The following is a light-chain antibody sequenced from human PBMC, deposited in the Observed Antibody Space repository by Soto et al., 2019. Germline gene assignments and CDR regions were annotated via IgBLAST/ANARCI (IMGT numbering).Light chain of an antibody. V-gene: IGKV3-11*01. CDR1: QSVSSY. Sequence: EIVLRQNPATLALSRGGRDTVARRISQSVSSYLAWYQQKPGQAPRLLIYDASNRATGIPARFSGSGSGTDFTLTISRLEPEDFAVYSCQEPSYWPPINFGQGTRLEIK. CDR3: QEPSYWPPIN. J-gene: IGKJ5*01. CDR2: DAS.